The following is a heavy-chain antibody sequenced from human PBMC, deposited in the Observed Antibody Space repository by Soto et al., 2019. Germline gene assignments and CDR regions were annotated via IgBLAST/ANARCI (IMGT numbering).Heavy chain of an antibody. D-gene: IGHD2-8*01. CDR3: ARELKGRYYFDY. J-gene: IGHJ4*02. CDR1: EYTFTSYT. CDR2: INGGNGNT. Sequence: QVQVLQSGAEVKKPGASVKVSCKASEYTFTSYTMHWVRQAPGQRLEWMGWINGGNGNTKYSQKFQGRVTITRDTSASTAYMELSSLRSDDTAVYYCARELKGRYYFDYWGQGPLVTVSS. V-gene: IGHV1-3*01.